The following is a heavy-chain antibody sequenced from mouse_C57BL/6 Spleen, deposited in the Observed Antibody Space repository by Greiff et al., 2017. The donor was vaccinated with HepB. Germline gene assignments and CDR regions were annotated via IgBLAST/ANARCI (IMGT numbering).Heavy chain of an antibody. J-gene: IGHJ1*03. CDR3: AKYGSSYWYFDV. V-gene: IGHV5-17*01. CDR2: ISSGSSTI. Sequence: EVMLVESGGGLVKPGGSLKLSCAASGFTFSDYGMHWVRQAPEKGLEWVAYISSGSSTIYYADTVKGRFTISRDNAKNTLFLQMTSLRSEDTAMYYCAKYGSSYWYFDVWGTGTPVTVSS. D-gene: IGHD1-1*01. CDR1: GFTFSDYG.